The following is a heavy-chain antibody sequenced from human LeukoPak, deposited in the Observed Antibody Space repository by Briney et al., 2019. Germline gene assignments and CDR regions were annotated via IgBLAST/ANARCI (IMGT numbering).Heavy chain of an antibody. CDR1: GFTFSS. V-gene: IGHV3-23*01. J-gene: IGHJ4*02. Sequence: GASLRLSCAASGFTFSSMGWVRQAPGKGLEWVSALTASGTDINTYYADSVKGRFTISRDSSKNTLYLQMNSLRTEDTAIYYCAKRAVTFDYWGQGTLVTVSS. D-gene: IGHD4-17*01. CDR2: LTASGTDINT. CDR3: AKRAVTFDY.